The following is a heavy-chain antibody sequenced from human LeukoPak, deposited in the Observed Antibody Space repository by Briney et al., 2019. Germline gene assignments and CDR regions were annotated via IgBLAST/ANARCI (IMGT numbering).Heavy chain of an antibody. J-gene: IGHJ4*02. CDR2: ISGSGGRT. V-gene: IGHV3-23*01. CDR3: AKDRGGGNLDFDY. D-gene: IGHD2-15*01. Sequence: GGSLRLSCAASGFTFRSYWMTWVRQAPGKGLEWVSVISGSGGRTYYADSVKGRFTISRDNSKNTLYLQMSSLRAEDTAVYYCAKDRGGGNLDFDYWGQGTLVTVSS. CDR1: GFTFRSYW.